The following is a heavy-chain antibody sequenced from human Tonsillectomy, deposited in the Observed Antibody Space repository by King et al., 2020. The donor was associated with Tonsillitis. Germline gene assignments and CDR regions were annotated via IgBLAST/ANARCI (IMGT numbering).Heavy chain of an antibody. Sequence: VQLVESGGGVAQPGRSLRLSCAASGFTFSSYAMHWVRQAPGKGLEWVAVIWDDGSNKYYADSVKGRFTISRDNSKNTSFLQMNSLRAEDTAVYYCARGRQWSGWNYYFDHWGQGTLVTVSS. V-gene: IGHV3-33*08. D-gene: IGHD1-7*01. CDR3: ARGRQWSGWNYYFDH. J-gene: IGHJ4*02. CDR1: GFTFSSYA. CDR2: IWDDGSNK.